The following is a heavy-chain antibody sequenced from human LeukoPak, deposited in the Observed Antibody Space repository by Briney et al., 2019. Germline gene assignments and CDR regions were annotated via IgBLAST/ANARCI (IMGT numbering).Heavy chain of an antibody. CDR2: IKQDGSEK. Sequence: GGSLRLSCAASGFTFSSYWMSWVRQAPGKGLEWVANIKQDGSEKYYVDSVKGRFTISRDNAKNSLYLQMNSLRAEDTAVYYCARVGAVIDGAFDIWGQGTMVTVSS. CDR1: GFTFSSYW. V-gene: IGHV3-7*01. J-gene: IGHJ3*02. CDR3: ARVGAVIDGAFDI. D-gene: IGHD2-21*01.